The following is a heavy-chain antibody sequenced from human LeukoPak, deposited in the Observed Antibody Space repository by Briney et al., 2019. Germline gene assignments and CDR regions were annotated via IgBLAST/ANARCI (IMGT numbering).Heavy chain of an antibody. Sequence: SETLSLTCGVYGGSFRCYYWSWIRQPPGKGLEWIGAINHSGSTNYNPSLKSRVTISVDTSKNQFSLKLSSVTAPDTAVYYCAKRKYCSSSSCYFFDYWGQGTLVTVSS. D-gene: IGHD2-2*01. J-gene: IGHJ4*02. CDR2: INHSGST. CDR3: AKRKYCSSSSCYFFDY. V-gene: IGHV4-34*01. CDR1: GGSFRCYY.